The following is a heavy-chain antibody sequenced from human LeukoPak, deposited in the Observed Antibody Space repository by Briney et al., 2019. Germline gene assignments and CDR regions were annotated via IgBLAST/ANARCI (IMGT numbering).Heavy chain of an antibody. J-gene: IGHJ3*02. CDR2: ISSGSGTI. CDR3: ARAQKYSYDAFDI. D-gene: IGHD4-11*01. Sequence: QPGGSLRLSCAASGFTFSSYSMNWVRQAPGKGLEYVSYISSGSGTIYYADSVKGRFTISRDNAKNSLYLQMNSLSAEDTAVYYCARAQKYSYDAFDIWGQRTMVTVSS. V-gene: IGHV3-48*04. CDR1: GFTFSSYS.